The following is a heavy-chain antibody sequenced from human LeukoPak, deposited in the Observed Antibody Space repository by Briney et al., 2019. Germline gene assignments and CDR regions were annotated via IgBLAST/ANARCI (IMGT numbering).Heavy chain of an antibody. CDR3: AKPPPGIAGTYYYYYMDV. J-gene: IGHJ6*03. D-gene: IGHD6-13*01. Sequence: GGSLRLSCAASGFTFSSYAMSWVRQAPGKGLEWVSAISGSGGSTYYADSVKGRFTISRDNSKNTLYLQMNSLRAEDTAVYYCAKPPPGIAGTYYYYYMDVWGKGTTVTVSS. CDR1: GFTFSSYA. V-gene: IGHV3-23*01. CDR2: ISGSGGST.